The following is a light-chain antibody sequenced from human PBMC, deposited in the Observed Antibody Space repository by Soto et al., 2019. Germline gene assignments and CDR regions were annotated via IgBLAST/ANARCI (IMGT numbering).Light chain of an antibody. Sequence: EIVLTQSPATLSFSPGERATLSCRASQSVSTYLAWYQQKPGQAPRLLIHDASNRATGIPVRFSGSGSGTDFTLIISSLETEDFAVYYCQHRSNWPPWTFGQGTKVEMK. CDR1: QSVSTY. CDR3: QHRSNWPPWT. V-gene: IGKV3-11*01. J-gene: IGKJ1*01. CDR2: DAS.